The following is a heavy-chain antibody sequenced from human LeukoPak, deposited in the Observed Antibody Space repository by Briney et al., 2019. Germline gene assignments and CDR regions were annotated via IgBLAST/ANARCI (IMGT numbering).Heavy chain of an antibody. CDR2: IKQDGSEK. CDR3: ARDPYSGSYGAYYYYYMDV. Sequence: PGGSLRLSCAASGFTFSTCWMSWVRQAPGMGLEWVANIKQDGSEKRYVDSVRGRFTISRDNAKNSLYLQMNSLRAEDAALYFCARDPYSGSYGAYYYYYMDVWGKGTTVTISS. CDR1: GFTFSTCW. J-gene: IGHJ6*03. D-gene: IGHD1-26*01. V-gene: IGHV3-7*01.